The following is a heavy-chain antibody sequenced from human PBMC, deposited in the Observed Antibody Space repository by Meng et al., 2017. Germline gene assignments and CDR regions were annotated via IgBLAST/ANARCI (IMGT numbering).Heavy chain of an antibody. CDR2: IYYSGST. D-gene: IGHD4-17*01. CDR1: GGSVSSGSYY. CDR3: ARDGATTVTTGWFDP. Sequence: LQESGPGLVRPSETLSLPCTVSGGSVSSGSYYWSWIRQPPGKGLEWIGYIYYSGSTNYNPSLKSRVTISVDTSKNQFSLKLSSVTAADTAVYYCARDGATTVTTGWFDPWGQGTLVTVSS. V-gene: IGHV4-61*01. J-gene: IGHJ5*02.